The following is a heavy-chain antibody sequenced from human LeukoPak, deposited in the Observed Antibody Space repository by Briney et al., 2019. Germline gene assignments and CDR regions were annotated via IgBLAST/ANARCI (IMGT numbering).Heavy chain of an antibody. J-gene: IGHJ6*02. Sequence: PGRSLRLSCAASGFTFSSYGIHWVRQAPGKGLEWVAVISYDGSNKYYADSVKGRFTISRDNSKNTLYLQMNSLRAEDTAVYYCAKAGGYCSGGSCYGTDKSRTYYDYVWGSYRDYYYGMDVWGQGTTVTVSS. V-gene: IGHV3-30*18. CDR2: ISYDGSNK. CDR3: AKAGGYCSGGSCYGTDKSRTYYDYVWGSYRDYYYGMDV. D-gene: IGHD3-16*02. CDR1: GFTFSSYG.